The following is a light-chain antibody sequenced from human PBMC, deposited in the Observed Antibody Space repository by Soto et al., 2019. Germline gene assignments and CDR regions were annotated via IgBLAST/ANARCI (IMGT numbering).Light chain of an antibody. CDR1: QNVSSNL. V-gene: IGKV3-20*01. Sequence: TVLTQSPGTLSLSPGERATLSCRASQNVSSNLLVWYQQHPGQAPRLLIYGASSRATGIPDRFSGSGSGTDFSLTIRRLEPDDFAVYYCQKYGSSPPRYTFGQGTKVDIK. J-gene: IGKJ2*01. CDR3: QKYGSSPPRYT. CDR2: GAS.